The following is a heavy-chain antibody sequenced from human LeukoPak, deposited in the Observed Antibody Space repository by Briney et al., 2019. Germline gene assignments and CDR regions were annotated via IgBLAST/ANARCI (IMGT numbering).Heavy chain of an antibody. D-gene: IGHD4-17*01. CDR1: GGSVSSGDFY. V-gene: IGHV4-30-4*01. J-gene: IGHJ4*02. Sequence: SQTLSLTCSVSGGSVSSGDFYWSWIRQPPGTGLEWIGYIYTTGTTDYNPSLKSRLTISVDASNNQFSLKLSSATAADTAVYYCARGSVTPDFGYWGRGTLVTVSS. CDR3: ARGSVTPDFGY. CDR2: IYTTGTT.